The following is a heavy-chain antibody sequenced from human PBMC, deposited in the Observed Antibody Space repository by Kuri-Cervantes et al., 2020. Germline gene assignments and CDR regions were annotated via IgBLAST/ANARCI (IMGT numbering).Heavy chain of an antibody. Sequence: SVKVSCKASGGTFSSYVISWVRQAPGQGLEWMGGIIPIFGTANYAQKFQGRVTITTDESTSTAYMELSSLRSEDTAVYYCAREQMGGGALDYWGQGTPVTVSS. CDR1: GGTFSSYV. CDR3: AREQMGGGALDY. V-gene: IGHV1-69*05. D-gene: IGHD3-16*01. J-gene: IGHJ4*02. CDR2: IIPIFGTA.